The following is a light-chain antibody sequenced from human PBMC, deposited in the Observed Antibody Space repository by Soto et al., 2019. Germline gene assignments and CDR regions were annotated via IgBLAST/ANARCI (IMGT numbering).Light chain of an antibody. Sequence: DIQMTQSPSTLSASVGDRATITCRASQSISSWLAWYQQKPGKAPELLIYDASSLESGVPSRFSGSGSGTEFTLTISSLQPDDFATYYCKQYSSYSRTFGQGTKVDIK. CDR1: QSISSW. CDR3: KQYSSYSRT. J-gene: IGKJ1*01. CDR2: DAS. V-gene: IGKV1-5*01.